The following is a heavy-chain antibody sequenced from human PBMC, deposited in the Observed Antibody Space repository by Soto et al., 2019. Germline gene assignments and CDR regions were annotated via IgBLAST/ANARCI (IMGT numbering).Heavy chain of an antibody. D-gene: IGHD2-2*01. CDR1: GNTFTNFG. CDR3: ARVIPGAEAWFDP. J-gene: IGHJ5*02. Sequence: ASVKVSCKASGNTFTNFGVTWVRQAPGQGLERMGWISAYTDDPNYAQKFQGRVTMTIDTSTSTAYLDLRSLTSDDTAVYYCARVIPGAEAWFDPWGQGTLVTVS. V-gene: IGHV1-18*01. CDR2: ISAYTDDP.